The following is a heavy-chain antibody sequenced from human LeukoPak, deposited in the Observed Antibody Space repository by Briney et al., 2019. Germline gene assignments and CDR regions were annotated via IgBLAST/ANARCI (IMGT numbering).Heavy chain of an antibody. J-gene: IGHJ4*02. CDR3: ASTTNRYYFDY. CDR1: GYSFTSYW. CDR2: IYPGDSDT. D-gene: IGHD1-1*01. Sequence: GASLQISCKGSGYSFTSYWIGWVRQMPGKGLEWMGIIYPGDSDTRYSPSFQGQVTISADKSISTAYLQWSSLKASDTAMYYCASTTNRYYFDYWGQETLVTVSS. V-gene: IGHV5-51*01.